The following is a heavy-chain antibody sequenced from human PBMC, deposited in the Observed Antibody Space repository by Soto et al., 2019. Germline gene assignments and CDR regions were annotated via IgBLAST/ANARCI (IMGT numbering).Heavy chain of an antibody. CDR3: AKEHTLHNSGWVFDF. Sequence: QVQLVESGGGVVQPGGSLRLSCAASGFTFSSYGIQWVRQAPGKGLEWVAVISYDGSLIYYADSVKGRFTNSRDNSKKTLYLQMNSLRVEDTAVYYCAKEHTLHNSGWVFDFWGQGALVTVSP. J-gene: IGHJ4*02. CDR1: GFTFSSYG. V-gene: IGHV3-30*18. D-gene: IGHD6-19*01. CDR2: ISYDGSLI.